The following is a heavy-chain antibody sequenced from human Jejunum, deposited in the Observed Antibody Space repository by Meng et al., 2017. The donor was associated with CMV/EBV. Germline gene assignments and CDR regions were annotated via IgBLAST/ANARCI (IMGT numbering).Heavy chain of an antibody. CDR2: IYPGDSNT. CDR1: GYTFDSYW. Sequence: SCQASGYTFDSYWIAWVRQMPGKGLEWMRIIYPGDSNTTYSPSFQGQVTISDDKSISTAYLKWSSLKASDTAMYYCARRYSGNYFDYWGQGTLVTVSS. J-gene: IGHJ4*02. CDR3: ARRYSGNYFDY. D-gene: IGHD1-26*01. V-gene: IGHV5-51*01.